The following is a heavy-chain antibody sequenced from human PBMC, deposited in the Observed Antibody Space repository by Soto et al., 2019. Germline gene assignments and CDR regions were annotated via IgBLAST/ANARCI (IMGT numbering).Heavy chain of an antibody. Sequence: EEQLVESGGGLVQPGGSLRLSCASSGFSFSSHIIYWVRQAPGKGLEWVSYINSGSTTLYYADSVQGRFTIARDNVKISLYMQMNSLRADNTAVYYCLNGDYYVGQGTLVTVTS. V-gene: IGHV3-48*01. CDR1: GFSFSSHI. CDR3: LNGDYY. J-gene: IGHJ4*02. CDR2: INSGSTTL. D-gene: IGHD4-17*01.